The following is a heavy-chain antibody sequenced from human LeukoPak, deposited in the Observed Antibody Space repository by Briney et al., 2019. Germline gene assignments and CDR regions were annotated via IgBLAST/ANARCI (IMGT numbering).Heavy chain of an antibody. CDR1: GFTFSTYS. D-gene: IGHD3-3*01. CDR3: ATYAAPYDFWSGFYPDY. J-gene: IGHJ4*02. V-gene: IGHV3-21*01. CDR2: IGSSSTSF. Sequence: GGSLRLSCAASGFTFSTYSMTWVRQAPGKGLEWVSSIGSSSTSFPYADSVKGRFTISRDNAKNSLYLQMNSLRAEDTAVYYCATYAAPYDFWSGFYPDYWGQGILVTVSS.